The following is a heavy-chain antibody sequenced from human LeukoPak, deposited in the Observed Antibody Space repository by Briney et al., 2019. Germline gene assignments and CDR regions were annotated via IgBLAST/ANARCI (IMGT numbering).Heavy chain of an antibody. CDR1: GFTFSSYG. J-gene: IGHJ4*02. CDR3: AKGMYSSGSYYFDY. V-gene: IGHV3-30*18. CDR2: ISYDGSNK. D-gene: IGHD6-19*01. Sequence: GGSLRLSCAASGFTFSSYGMHWVRQAPGKGLEWVAVISYDGSNKYYADSVKGRFTISRDNSKNTLYLQMNSLRAEDTAVYYCAKGMYSSGSYYFDYWGQGTPVTVSS.